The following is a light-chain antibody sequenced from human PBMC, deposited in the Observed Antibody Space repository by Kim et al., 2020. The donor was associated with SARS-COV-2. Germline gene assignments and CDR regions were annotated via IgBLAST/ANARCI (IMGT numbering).Light chain of an antibody. V-gene: IGLV2-8*01. Sequence: LTQPPSASGSPGQSVTISCTGTSSDVGGYNYVSWYQQHPGKAPKLMIYEVTKRPSGVPDRFSGSKSGNTASLTVSGLQAEDEADYYCSSYGGSNNLVFGGGTQLTVL. CDR3: SSYGGSNNLV. CDR1: SSDVGGYNY. J-gene: IGLJ3*02. CDR2: EVT.